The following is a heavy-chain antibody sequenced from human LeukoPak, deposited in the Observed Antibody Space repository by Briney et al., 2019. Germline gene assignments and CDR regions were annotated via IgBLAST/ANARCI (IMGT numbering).Heavy chain of an antibody. Sequence: SETLSLTCTVSGGSISSYYWSWIRQPPGKGLEWIGYIYYSGSTNYTPSLKSRVTISIDTSKNQFSLKLSSVTAADTAVYYCAREIGATGTTGWFDPWGQGTLVTVSS. CDR2: IYYSGST. J-gene: IGHJ5*02. V-gene: IGHV4-59*01. D-gene: IGHD1-1*01. CDR1: GGSISSYY. CDR3: AREIGATGTTGWFDP.